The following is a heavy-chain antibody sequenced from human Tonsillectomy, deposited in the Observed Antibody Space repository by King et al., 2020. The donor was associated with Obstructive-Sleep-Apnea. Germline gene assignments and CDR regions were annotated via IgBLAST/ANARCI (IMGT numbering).Heavy chain of an antibody. CDR1: GFTFSSYG. Sequence: QLVESGGGVVQPGRSLRLSCAASGFTFSSYGMHWVRQAPGKGLEWVAVIRYDGSNKYYADSVKGRFTISRDNAKNTLYLQMNSLRAEDTAVYYCAKASLGYCSGGSCYELEYFQHWGQGTLVTVSS. V-gene: IGHV3-30*02. CDR2: IRYDGSNK. D-gene: IGHD2-15*01. CDR3: AKASLGYCSGGSCYELEYFQH. J-gene: IGHJ1*01.